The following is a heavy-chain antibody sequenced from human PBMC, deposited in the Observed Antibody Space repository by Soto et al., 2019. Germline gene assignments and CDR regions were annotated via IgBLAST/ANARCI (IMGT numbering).Heavy chain of an antibody. Sequence: GESLKISCRGSGYSFTSDWIGGVRQMPGKGLEWMGIIYPGPSDTRNNPSFHDQHTISADTSISTAYLQWSGLKASDSAMFYCATQMPTSQDAIDIWGQGTMVTVSS. CDR3: ATQMPTSQDAIDI. J-gene: IGHJ3*02. D-gene: IGHD1-1*01. CDR1: GYSFTSDW. CDR2: IYPGPSDT. V-gene: IGHV5-51*01.